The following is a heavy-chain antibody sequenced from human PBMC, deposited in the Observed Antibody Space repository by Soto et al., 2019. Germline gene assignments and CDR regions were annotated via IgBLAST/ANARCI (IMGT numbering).Heavy chain of an antibody. CDR2: IDPRDSYV. D-gene: IGHD3-22*01. V-gene: IGHV5-10-1*01. CDR3: ARYDSSGYYPLDAFDI. CDR1: GYTFTTFW. J-gene: IGHJ3*02. Sequence: GEALKSSCTGFGYTFTTFWISWVRQMPGKGLQWMGRIDPRDSYVTYSPSVEGHVTISVDKSISTAYLQWGSLKASDTAMYYCARYDSSGYYPLDAFDIWGQGTMVTVSS.